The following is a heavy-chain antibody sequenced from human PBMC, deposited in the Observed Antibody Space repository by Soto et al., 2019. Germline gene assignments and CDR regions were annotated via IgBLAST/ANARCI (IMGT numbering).Heavy chain of an antibody. Sequence: GASVKVSCKASGYTFTSYDINWVRQATGQGLEWMGWMNPNSGNTGYAQKFQGRLTMSWTTSISTAYMELSSLTSDDTAVYYCARAGMPAAGTRGLVWFGPWGQGTLVTVSS. CDR3: ARAGMPAAGTRGLVWFGP. D-gene: IGHD6-13*01. V-gene: IGHV1-8*01. CDR2: MNPNSGNT. CDR1: GYTFTSYD. J-gene: IGHJ5*02.